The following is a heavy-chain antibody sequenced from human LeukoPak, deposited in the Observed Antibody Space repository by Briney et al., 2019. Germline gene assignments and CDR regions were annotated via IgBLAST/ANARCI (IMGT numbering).Heavy chain of an antibody. D-gene: IGHD3-16*02. Sequence: ASVKVSCKASGYTFSNYDINWVRQAPGQGLEWMGWMNPNSGRRVYAQKFQGRVTMTRNSSINTAYMELTSLRSDDTAVYYCARGLRSDYWGRGTLVTDSS. V-gene: IGHV1-8*01. J-gene: IGHJ4*02. CDR2: MNPNSGRR. CDR3: ARGLRSDY. CDR1: GYTFSNYD.